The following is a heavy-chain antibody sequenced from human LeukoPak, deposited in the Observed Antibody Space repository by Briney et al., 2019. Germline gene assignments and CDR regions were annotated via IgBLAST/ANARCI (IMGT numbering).Heavy chain of an antibody. CDR2: IYSGGST. V-gene: IGHV3-66*02. CDR3: ARDGDSRGLDAFDI. CDR1: GFTVSSNY. D-gene: IGHD4-17*01. J-gene: IGHJ3*02. Sequence: GGSLRLSCAASGFTVSSNYMSWVRQAPGKGLEWVSVIYSGGSTYYADSVKGRFTISRDNSKNTLYLQMNSLRAEDTAVYYCARDGDSRGLDAFDIWAKGQWSPSLQ.